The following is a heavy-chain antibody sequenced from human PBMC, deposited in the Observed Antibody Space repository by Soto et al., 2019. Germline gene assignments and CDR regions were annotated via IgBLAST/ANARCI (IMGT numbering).Heavy chain of an antibody. D-gene: IGHD1-1*01. CDR1: GGSISSGGYY. CDR3: AIADRNWNDENYFDE. CDR2: IYYSGTT. J-gene: IGHJ4*02. V-gene: IGHV4-61*08. Sequence: SETLSLTCTVSGGSISSGGYYWSWIRQHPGKGLEWIGYIYYSGTTNYNPSLKSRVSMSVDTSKNQFSLKLSSVTAADTAVYYCAIADRNWNDENYFDEWGQGTQVTVSS.